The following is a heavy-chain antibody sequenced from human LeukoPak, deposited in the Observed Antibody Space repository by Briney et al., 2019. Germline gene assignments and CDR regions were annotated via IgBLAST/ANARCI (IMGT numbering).Heavy chain of an antibody. V-gene: IGHV4-34*01. D-gene: IGHD2-2*01. CDR3: ASTERCSTTCPLDY. CDR1: GESFSGYY. CDR2: INHSGST. J-gene: IGHJ4*02. Sequence: SETLSLACTVYGESFSGYYWSWIRQPPGKGLEWIGEINHSGSTHYNPSLKSRVTISLDTSKNQFSLKLSSVTAADTAVYYCASTERCSTTCPLDYWGQGTLVTVSS.